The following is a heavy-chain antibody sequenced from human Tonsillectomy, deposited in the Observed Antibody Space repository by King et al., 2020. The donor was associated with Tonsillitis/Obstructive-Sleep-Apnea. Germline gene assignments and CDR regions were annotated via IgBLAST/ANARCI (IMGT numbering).Heavy chain of an antibody. CDR1: GGSISTYY. Sequence: VQLQESGPTLVKPSETLSLTCTVSGGSISTYYWSWVRQPPERGLEWIGYIYYSGSTGYNPSLKSRVTMSLDTSNNQFSLQLTSVTAADTAVYYCARSRGSGSYFDYWGQGTLVTVSS. CDR2: IYYSGST. V-gene: IGHV4-59*01. D-gene: IGHD3-10*01. J-gene: IGHJ4*02. CDR3: ARSRGSGSYFDY.